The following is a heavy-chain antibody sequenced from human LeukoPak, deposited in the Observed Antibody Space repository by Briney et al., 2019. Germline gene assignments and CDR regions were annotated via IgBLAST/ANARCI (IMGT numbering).Heavy chain of an antibody. D-gene: IGHD2-8*01. CDR1: GFTVSDSY. V-gene: IGHV3-53*01. Sequence: XXLSCAAXGFTVSDSYMTWVRQAPGKGLGWVSVIYSGAGSYYADSVTGRFTISRDNSKNTVYLQMNSLRDEDTAIYYCAKGGNGALDYWGRGALVTVSS. CDR3: AKGGNGALDY. CDR2: IYSGAGS. J-gene: IGHJ4*02.